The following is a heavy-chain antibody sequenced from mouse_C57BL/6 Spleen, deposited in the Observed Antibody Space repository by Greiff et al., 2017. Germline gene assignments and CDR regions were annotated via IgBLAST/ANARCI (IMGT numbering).Heavy chain of an antibody. D-gene: IGHD2-1*01. CDR2: IDPETGGT. CDR1: GYTFTDYE. V-gene: IGHV1-15*01. CDR3: TPIYYGNYEFAY. J-gene: IGHJ3*01. Sequence: VQLQQSGAELVRPGASVTLSCKASGYTFTDYEMHWVKQTPVHGLEWIGAIDPETGGTAYNQKFKGKAILTADKSSSTAYMELRSLTSEDSAVYYCTPIYYGNYEFAYWGQGTLVTVSA.